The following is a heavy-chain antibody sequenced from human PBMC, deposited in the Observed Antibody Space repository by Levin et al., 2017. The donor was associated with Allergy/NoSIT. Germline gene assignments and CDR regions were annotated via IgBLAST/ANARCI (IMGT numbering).Heavy chain of an antibody. CDR3: ARVLRFYYYYYMDV. D-gene: IGHD5-12*01. Sequence: PGGSLRLSCAASGFTFSSYGMHWVRQAPGKGLEWVAVIWDDGYKKYYADSVKGRFTISRDNYKKTLSLEMNSLRAEDTAVYYCARVLRFYYYYYMDVWGKGTTVTVSS. CDR1: GFTFSSYG. CDR2: IWDDGYKK. J-gene: IGHJ6*03. V-gene: IGHV3-33*01.